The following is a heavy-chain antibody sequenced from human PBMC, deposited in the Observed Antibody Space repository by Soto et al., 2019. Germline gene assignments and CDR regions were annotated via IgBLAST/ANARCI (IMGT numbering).Heavy chain of an antibody. J-gene: IGHJ4*02. CDR1: GFSVITSGVG. Sequence: SGPTLVNPTQPLTLTCTFSGFSVITSGVGVGWIRQPPGKALEWLAFIFWNDDKRYRQSLERRLTTTRDSSKNQVVLTVTNVDPVDTATYYCAHSVYAGSGYYYFAYWGQGTLATVSP. D-gene: IGHD3-22*01. CDR2: IFWNDDK. V-gene: IGHV2-5*01. CDR3: AHSVYAGSGYYYFAY.